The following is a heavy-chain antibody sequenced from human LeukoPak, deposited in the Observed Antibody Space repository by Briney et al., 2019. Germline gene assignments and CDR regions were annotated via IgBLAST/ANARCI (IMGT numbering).Heavy chain of an antibody. D-gene: IGHD3-3*01. CDR2: INPNSGGT. CDR1: GYTFTGYY. Sequence: ASVKVSCKASGYTFTGYYMHWVRQAPGQGLEWMGWINPNSGGTNYAQKFQGRVTMTRDTSISTAYMELSRLRSDDTAVYYCARDLITIFGVVGYYMDVWGKVTTVTVSS. V-gene: IGHV1-2*02. J-gene: IGHJ6*03. CDR3: ARDLITIFGVVGYYMDV.